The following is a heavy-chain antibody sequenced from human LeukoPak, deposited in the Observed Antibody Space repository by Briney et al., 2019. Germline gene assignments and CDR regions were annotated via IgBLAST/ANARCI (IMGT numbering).Heavy chain of an antibody. V-gene: IGHV4-59*01. Sequence: SETLSLTCTVSGGSISSYYWSWIRPPPGKELEGIGYIYYSGSTNYNPSLKSRVTISVDTSKNQLSLKLRSVTAADTAVYYCARTTEGGYSYGYFYYYYMDVWGKGTTVTISS. CDR2: IYYSGST. D-gene: IGHD5-18*01. CDR1: GGSISSYY. CDR3: ARTTEGGYSYGYFYYYYMDV. J-gene: IGHJ6*03.